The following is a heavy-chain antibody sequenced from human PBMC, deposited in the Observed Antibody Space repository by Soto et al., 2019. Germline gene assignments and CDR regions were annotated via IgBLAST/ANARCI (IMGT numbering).Heavy chain of an antibody. CDR1: GGSINDFY. J-gene: IGHJ4*02. D-gene: IGHD6-13*01. CDR2: IYSGGRN. Sequence: SETLSLTCTVSGGSINDFYWSWIRQPPGKGLEWIGYIYSGGRNNYNPSLKSRVTMSVDTSKNQFSLRLSSVTAADTAMYYCARGSSRWDYWGQGTLVTVSS. CDR3: ARGSSRWDY. V-gene: IGHV4-4*08.